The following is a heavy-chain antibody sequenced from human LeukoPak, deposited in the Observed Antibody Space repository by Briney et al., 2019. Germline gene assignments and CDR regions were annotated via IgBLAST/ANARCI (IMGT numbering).Heavy chain of an antibody. CDR3: ARRNYGSWDFDY. Sequence: SETLSLTCTVSGGSISSSSYYWGWIRQPPGKGLEWIGSIYYSGSSYYIPSLKSRVTISVDKSKNQFSLKVSSVTAADTAVYYCARRNYGSWDFDYWGQGTLVTVSS. V-gene: IGHV4-39*01. D-gene: IGHD6-13*01. CDR2: IYYSGSS. J-gene: IGHJ4*02. CDR1: GGSISSSSYY.